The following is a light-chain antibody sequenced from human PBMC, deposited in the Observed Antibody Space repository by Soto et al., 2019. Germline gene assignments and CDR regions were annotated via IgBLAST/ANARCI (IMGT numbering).Light chain of an antibody. J-gene: IGKJ1*01. CDR2: KAS. V-gene: IGKV1-5*03. CDR3: QQYNNYPRT. CDR1: QSISSW. Sequence: DIQMTQSPCTLSASVGDRVTITCRASQSISSWLAWYQQKPGKAPNLLIYKASSLESGVPSRFSGSGSGTEFTLTISSLQPDDFATYYCQQYNNYPRTFGQGTKVDI.